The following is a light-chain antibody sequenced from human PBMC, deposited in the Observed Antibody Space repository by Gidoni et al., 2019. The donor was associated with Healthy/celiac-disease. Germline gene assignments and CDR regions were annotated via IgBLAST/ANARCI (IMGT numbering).Light chain of an antibody. J-gene: IGKJ1*01. V-gene: IGKV1-39*01. CDR1: QSISSY. CDR2: AAS. Sequence: DIQMSQSPSSLSASVGDRVTITCRARQSISSYLNWYQQKPGKAPKLLIYAASSWQSGVPSRFRCSGSGTDFTLTISSLQPEDFATYYCQQSYSTWTFGRGTKVEIK. CDR3: QQSYSTWT.